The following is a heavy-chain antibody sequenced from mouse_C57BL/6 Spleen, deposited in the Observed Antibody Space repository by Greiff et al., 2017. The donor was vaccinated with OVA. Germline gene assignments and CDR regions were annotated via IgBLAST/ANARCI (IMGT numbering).Heavy chain of an antibody. CDR1: GYTFTEYT. V-gene: IGHV1-62-2*01. CDR2: FYPGSGSI. J-gene: IGHJ4*01. CDR3: ARHEDQDSNWNYAMDY. D-gene: IGHD2-5*01. Sequence: QVQLQQSGAELVKPGASVKLSCKASGYTFTEYTIHWVRQRSGQGLEWIGWFYPGSGSIKYNEKFKDKATLTADKSSSTVYMELSRLTSEDSAVYFCARHEDQDSNWNYAMDYWGQGTSVTVSS.